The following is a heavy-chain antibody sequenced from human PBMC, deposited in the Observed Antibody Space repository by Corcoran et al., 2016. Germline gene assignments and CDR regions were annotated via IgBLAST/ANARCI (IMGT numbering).Heavy chain of an antibody. V-gene: IGHV4-39*01. CDR3: ARPYYDSSGYYDY. J-gene: IGHJ4*02. CDR1: GGSISSSSYY. D-gene: IGHD3-22*01. CDR2: IYYSGST. Sequence: QLQLQESGPGLVKPSETLSLTCTVSGGSISSSSYYWGWIRQPPGKGLEWIGSIYYSGSTYYNPSLKSRVTISVDTPKNQFSLKLSSVTAADTAVYYCARPYYDSSGYYDYWGQGTLVTVSS.